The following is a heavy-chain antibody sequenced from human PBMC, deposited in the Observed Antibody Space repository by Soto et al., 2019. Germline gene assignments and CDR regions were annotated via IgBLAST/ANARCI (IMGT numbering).Heavy chain of an antibody. V-gene: IGHV3-53*01. CDR2: IYSGGST. CDR3: ASCSFLRYFDWLPNYYYGMDV. Sequence: PGGSLRLSCAASGFTVSSNYMSWVRQAPGKGLEWVSVIYSGGSTYYADSVKGRFTISRDNSKNTLYLQMNSLRAEDTAVYYCASCSFLRYFDWLPNYYYGMDVWGQGTTVTVSS. J-gene: IGHJ6*02. D-gene: IGHD3-9*01. CDR1: GFTVSSNY.